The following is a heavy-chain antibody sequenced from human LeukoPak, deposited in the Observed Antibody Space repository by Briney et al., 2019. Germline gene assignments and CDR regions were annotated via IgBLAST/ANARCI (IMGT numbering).Heavy chain of an antibody. CDR3: ARGGMKGNDY. CDR2: ISGRGGST. CDR1: GFTFSSYA. J-gene: IGHJ4*02. V-gene: IGHV3-23*01. Sequence: TGGSLRLSCATSGFTFSSYAMSWVRQAPGKGLEWVSGISGRGGSTYYADSVKGRFTISRDNSKNTLYLQMNSLRAEDTAVYYCARGGMKGNDYWGQGTLVTVSS. D-gene: IGHD1-14*01.